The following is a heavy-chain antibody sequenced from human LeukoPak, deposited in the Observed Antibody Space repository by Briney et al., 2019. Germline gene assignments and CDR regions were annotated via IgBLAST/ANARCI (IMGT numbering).Heavy chain of an antibody. CDR3: VSIVVAAAGRGYYYYGMDV. CDR2: IYAGDSDT. V-gene: IGHV5-51*01. Sequence: GESLKISCKTSGYQFTNYWIGWVRQMAGIGLEWMGIIYAGDSDTRYSPSFQGQVTISADKSISTAYLQWTSVKASDTAMYYCVSIVVAAAGRGYYYYGMDVWGQGTTVTVSS. CDR1: GYQFTNYW. J-gene: IGHJ6*02. D-gene: IGHD6-13*01.